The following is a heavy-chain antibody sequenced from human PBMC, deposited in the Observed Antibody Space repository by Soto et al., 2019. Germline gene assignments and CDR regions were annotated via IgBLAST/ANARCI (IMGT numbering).Heavy chain of an antibody. CDR2: IYPGDSDT. CDR1: GYSFTSYW. D-gene: IGHD3-22*01. Sequence: PGESLKISCKGSGYSFTSYWIGWVRQMPGKGLEWMGIIYPGDSDTRYSPSFQGQVTISADKSISTAYLQWSSLKASDTAMYYCARLKDDSSGYYFEGVPYYYGMDVWGQGTTVTVSS. J-gene: IGHJ6*02. V-gene: IGHV5-51*01. CDR3: ARLKDDSSGYYFEGVPYYYGMDV.